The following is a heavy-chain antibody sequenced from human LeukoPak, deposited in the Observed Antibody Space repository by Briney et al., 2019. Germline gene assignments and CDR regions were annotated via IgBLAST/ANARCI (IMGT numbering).Heavy chain of an antibody. CDR2: IIPIFGTA. V-gene: IGHV1-69*13. Sequence: VASVKVSCKASGGTFSSYAISWVRQAPGQGLEWMGGIIPIFGTANYAQKFQGRVTITAGESTSTAYMELSSLRSEDTAVYYCARAHFWSGYWDYWGQGTLVTVSS. D-gene: IGHD3-3*01. CDR1: GGTFSSYA. J-gene: IGHJ4*02. CDR3: ARAHFWSGYWDY.